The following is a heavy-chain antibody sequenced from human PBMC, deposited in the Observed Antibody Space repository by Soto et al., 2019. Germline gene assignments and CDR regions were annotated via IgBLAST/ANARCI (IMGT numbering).Heavy chain of an antibody. CDR2: IYYSGST. CDR3: ARRVRAQKGNNWFDP. Sequence: SETLSLTCTVSGGSISSSSYYWGWIRQPPGKGLEWIGSIYYSGSTYYNPSLKSRVNISVDTSKNQFSLKLSSVTAADTAVYYCARRVRAQKGNNWFDPWGQGTLVTVSS. CDR1: GGSISSSSYY. V-gene: IGHV4-39*01. J-gene: IGHJ5*02.